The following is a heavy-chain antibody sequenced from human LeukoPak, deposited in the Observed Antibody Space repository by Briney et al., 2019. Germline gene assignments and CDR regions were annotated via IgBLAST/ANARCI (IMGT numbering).Heavy chain of an antibody. Sequence: PSETLSLTCAVYGGSFSGYYWSWIRQPPGKGLEWIGEINHSGSTNYNPSLKSRVTISVDTSKNQFSLKPSSVTAADTAVYYCARHQPYYYDSSGYYGDDAFDIWGQGTMVTVPS. J-gene: IGHJ3*02. CDR2: INHSGST. V-gene: IGHV4-34*01. CDR3: ARHQPYYYDSSGYYGDDAFDI. CDR1: GGSFSGYY. D-gene: IGHD3-22*01.